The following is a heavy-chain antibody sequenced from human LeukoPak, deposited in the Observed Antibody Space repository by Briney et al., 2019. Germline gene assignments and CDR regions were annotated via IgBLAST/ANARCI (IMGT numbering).Heavy chain of an antibody. CDR1: GGSVSSGNYY. D-gene: IGHD6-25*01. V-gene: IGHV4-61*01. CDR2: IFYSGST. Sequence: SETLSLTCTVSGGSVSSGNYYWSWIRQPPGKGLEWIGYIFYSGSTKYNPSLKSRVTISVDTSKNQFSLKVSSVTAADTAGYYCAREIITAGYYYYYMDVWGKGTTVTVSS. CDR3: AREIITAGYYYYYMDV. J-gene: IGHJ6*03.